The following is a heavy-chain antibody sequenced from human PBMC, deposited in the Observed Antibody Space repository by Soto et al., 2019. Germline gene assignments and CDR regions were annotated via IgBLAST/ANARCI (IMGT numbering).Heavy chain of an antibody. J-gene: IGHJ6*02. CDR1: GGTISSYA. CDR2: IIPIFGTA. CDR3: ARGVGSSSGDYYYGMDV. V-gene: IGHV1-69*01. Sequence: QVQLVQSGAEVKKPGSSVKVSCKASGGTISSYAISWVRQAPGQGLEWMGGIIPIFGTANYAQKFQGRVTITADESTSTAYMELSSLRSEDTAVYYCARGVGSSSGDYYYGMDVWGQGTTVTVSS. D-gene: IGHD6-6*01.